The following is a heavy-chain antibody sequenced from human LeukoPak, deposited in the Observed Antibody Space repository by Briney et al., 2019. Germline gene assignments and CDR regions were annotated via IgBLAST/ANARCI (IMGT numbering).Heavy chain of an antibody. D-gene: IGHD6-19*01. CDR3: ARVRIAVAGIDY. V-gene: IGHV3-21*01. CDR1: GFSFHNYA. J-gene: IGHJ4*02. Sequence: GGSLRLSCAASGFSFHNYAMSWVRQAPGKGLEWVSSISSSSSYIYYADSVKGRFTISRDNAKNSLYLQMNSLRAEDTAVYYCARVRIAVAGIDYWGQGTLVTVSS. CDR2: ISSSSSYI.